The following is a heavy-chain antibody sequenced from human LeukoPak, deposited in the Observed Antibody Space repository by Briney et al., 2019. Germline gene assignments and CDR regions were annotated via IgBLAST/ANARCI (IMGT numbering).Heavy chain of an antibody. CDR2: ICGSGGNT. D-gene: IGHD5-18*01. J-gene: IGHJ6*02. V-gene: IGHV3-23*01. CDR1: GFTFTSYA. CDR3: TVDTAMVTFYYYGMDV. Sequence: GGSLRLSCAASGFTFTSYAMNWVRQAPGKGLEWVSAICGSGGNTYYADSVKGRFTISRDNSKNTLFLQMDTLRAEDTAVYYCTVDTAMVTFYYYGMDVWGQGTTVTVSS.